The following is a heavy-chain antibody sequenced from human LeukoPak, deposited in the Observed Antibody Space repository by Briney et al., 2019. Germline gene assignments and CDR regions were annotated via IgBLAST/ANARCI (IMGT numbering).Heavy chain of an antibody. D-gene: IGHD2-15*01. CDR3: AREGYCSGGSCLNWFDP. Sequence: SQTLSLTCAISADSVSSNSAAWSWIRQSPSRGLEWLGRTYYRSKWYNDYAVSVKSRITINPDTSKNQFSLQLNSVTPEDTAVYYCAREGYCSGGSCLNWFDPWGQGTLVTVSP. J-gene: IGHJ5*02. CDR2: TYYRSKWYN. V-gene: IGHV6-1*01. CDR1: ADSVSSNSAA.